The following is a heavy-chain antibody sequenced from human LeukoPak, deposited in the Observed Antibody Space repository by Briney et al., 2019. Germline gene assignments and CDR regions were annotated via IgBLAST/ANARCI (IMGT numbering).Heavy chain of an antibody. CDR3: VREYHGGYFDY. Sequence: ASVKVSRKASGSIFTSYYMHWVRQAPGQGLEWLGVVYPSAGTSDPAQRFRARTTLSDDTSTSTAYMELRSLKSEDTAIYFCVREYHGGYFDYWGQGTLVTVSS. CDR2: VYPSAGTS. D-gene: IGHD3-16*01. V-gene: IGHV1-46*03. J-gene: IGHJ4*02. CDR1: GSIFTSYY.